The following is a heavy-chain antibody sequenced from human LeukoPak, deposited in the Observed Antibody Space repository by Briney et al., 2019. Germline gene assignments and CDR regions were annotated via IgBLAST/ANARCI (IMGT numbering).Heavy chain of an antibody. V-gene: IGHV3-7*01. Sequence: GGSLRLSCAASGVTLSCYWMSSVRQAPGKGLEGLGNINQEGSEIYHVHSVKGRVISCRDHDKNSLDLEINRLRAEDTAVYYCARDQGGMIVVRPTNWYFDLWGGGPLVTVSS. CDR1: GVTLSCYW. CDR2: INQEGSEI. CDR3: ARDQGGMIVVRPTNWYFDL. J-gene: IGHJ2*01. D-gene: IGHD3-22*01.